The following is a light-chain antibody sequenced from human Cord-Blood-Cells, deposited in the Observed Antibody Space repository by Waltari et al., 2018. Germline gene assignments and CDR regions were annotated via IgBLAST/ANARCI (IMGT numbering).Light chain of an antibody. V-gene: IGLV4-69*01. CDR1: SGHTSYA. CDR3: QTWGTGIQV. CDR2: LNSDGSH. Sequence: QLVLTQSPSASASLGASVKLTCTLSSGHTSYAIAWHQQQPEKGPRYLMKLNSDGSHSKGDGMPDRFSCSSSGAERYRSISSLQAEDEADYYCQTWGTGIQVFGGGTKLTVL. J-gene: IGLJ3*02.